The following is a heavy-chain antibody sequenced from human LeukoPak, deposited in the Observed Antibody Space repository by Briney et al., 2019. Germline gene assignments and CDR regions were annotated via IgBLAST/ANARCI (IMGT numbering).Heavy chain of an antibody. Sequence: PGGSLRLSCAASGFTFSSYWMSWVRQAPGKGLEWVSAISGSGGSTYYADSVKGRFTISRDNSKNTLYLQMNSLRAEDTAVYYCARIDDYGGNPPYYYYMDVWGKGTTVTVSS. D-gene: IGHD4-23*01. CDR1: GFTFSSYW. J-gene: IGHJ6*03. CDR2: ISGSGGST. CDR3: ARIDDYGGNPPYYYYMDV. V-gene: IGHV3-23*01.